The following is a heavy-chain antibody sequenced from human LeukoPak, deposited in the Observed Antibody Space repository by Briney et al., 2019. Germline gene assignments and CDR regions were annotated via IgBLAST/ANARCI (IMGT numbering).Heavy chain of an antibody. CDR3: ARPSLPGYSSVPRDYFDY. J-gene: IGHJ4*02. CDR1: GYSFTSYW. CDR2: IYPGDSDT. D-gene: IGHD6-19*01. V-gene: IGHV5-51*01. Sequence: GESLKISCKGSGYSFTSYWIGWVRQMPGKGLERMGIIYPGDSDTRYSPSFQGQVTISADKSISTAYLQWNSLKASDTAMYYCARPSLPGYSSVPRDYFDYWGQGTLVTVSS.